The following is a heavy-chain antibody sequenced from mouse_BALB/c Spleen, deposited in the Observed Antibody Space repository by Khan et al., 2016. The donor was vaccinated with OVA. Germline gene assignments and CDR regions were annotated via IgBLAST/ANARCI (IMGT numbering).Heavy chain of an antibody. D-gene: IGHD4-1*01. CDR1: GFTFSAYG. Sequence: EVQLQESGGDLVRPGGSLKLSCAASGFTFSAYGMSWVRQSPDKRLEWVATINSDGYYTYYPDSLKGRLTISRDNAKNTLYLQMRSLKYENTAMDYCASHLTGSCAYWGQGTLVTVSA. CDR3: ASHLTGSCAY. J-gene: IGHJ3*01. V-gene: IGHV5-6*01. CDR2: INSDGYYT.